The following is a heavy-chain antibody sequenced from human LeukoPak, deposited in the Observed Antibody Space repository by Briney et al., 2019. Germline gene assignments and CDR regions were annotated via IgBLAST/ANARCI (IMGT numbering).Heavy chain of an antibody. J-gene: IGHJ3*02. V-gene: IGHV4-39*07. CDR3: ARDRRRRASSAFDI. Sequence: SETLSLTCTVSGGSISSSSYYWGWIRQPPGKGLEWIGSIYYSGSTYYNPSLKRRVTISVDTSKNQFSLKLSSVTAADTAVYYCARDRRRRASSAFDIWGQGTMVTVSS. CDR1: GGSISSSSYY. CDR2: IYYSGST.